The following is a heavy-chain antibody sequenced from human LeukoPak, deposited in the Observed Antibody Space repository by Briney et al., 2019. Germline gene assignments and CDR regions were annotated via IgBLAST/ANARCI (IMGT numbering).Heavy chain of an antibody. J-gene: IGHJ6*02. Sequence: GGSLRLSCAASGFTFDDYAMHWVRQAPGKGLEWVSGISWNSGSIGYADSVKGRFTISRDNAKNSLYLQMNSLRAEDTAVYYCARDAKYYYDSSGYYSDYYYGMDVWGQGTTVTVSS. D-gene: IGHD3-22*01. V-gene: IGHV3-9*01. CDR2: ISWNSGSI. CDR3: ARDAKYYYDSSGYYSDYYYGMDV. CDR1: GFTFDDYA.